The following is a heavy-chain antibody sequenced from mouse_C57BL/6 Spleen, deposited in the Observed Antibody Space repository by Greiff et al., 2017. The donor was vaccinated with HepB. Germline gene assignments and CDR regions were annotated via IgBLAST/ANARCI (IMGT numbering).Heavy chain of an antibody. Sequence: EVKVEESGGGLVKPGGSLKLSCAASGFTFSDYGMHWVRQAPEKGLEWVAYISSGSSTIYYADTVKGRFTISRDNAKNTLFLQMTSLRSEDTAMYYCARTYGNFYYYAMDYWGQGTSVTVSS. J-gene: IGHJ4*01. CDR1: GFTFSDYG. CDR2: ISSGSSTI. V-gene: IGHV5-17*01. CDR3: ARTYGNFYYYAMDY. D-gene: IGHD2-1*01.